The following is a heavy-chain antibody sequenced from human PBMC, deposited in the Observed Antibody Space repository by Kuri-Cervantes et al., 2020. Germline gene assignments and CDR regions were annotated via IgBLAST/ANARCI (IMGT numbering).Heavy chain of an antibody. CDR1: GGSISSYYW. J-gene: IGHJ6*02. CDR2: IDWDDDK. V-gene: IGHV2-70*11. Sequence: LRLSCTVSGGSISSYYWSWIRQPPGKALEWLARIDWDDDKYYSTSLKTRLTISKDTSKNRVVLTMTNMDPVDTATYYCARIRKYQLLYGMDVWGQGTTVTVSS. CDR3: ARIRKYQLLYGMDV. D-gene: IGHD2-2*01.